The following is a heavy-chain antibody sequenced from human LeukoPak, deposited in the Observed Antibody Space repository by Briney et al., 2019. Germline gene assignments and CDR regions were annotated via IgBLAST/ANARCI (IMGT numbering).Heavy chain of an antibody. D-gene: IGHD5-18*01. CDR2: IYYSGST. Sequence: PSETLSLTCTVSGGYISSYYWSWIRQPPGKGLEWIGYIYYSGSTNYNPSLKSRVTISVDTSKNQFSLKLSSVTAADTAVYYCARGNSYGSLDYWGQGTLVTVSS. V-gene: IGHV4-59*12. J-gene: IGHJ4*02. CDR3: ARGNSYGSLDY. CDR1: GGYISSYY.